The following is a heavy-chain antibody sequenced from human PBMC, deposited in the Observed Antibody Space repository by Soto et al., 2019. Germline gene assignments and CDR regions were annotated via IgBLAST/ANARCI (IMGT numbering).Heavy chain of an antibody. CDR2: MNPNSGNT. J-gene: IGHJ6*03. D-gene: IGHD3-3*01. V-gene: IGHV1-8*01. CDR1: GYTFTSYD. Sequence: ASVKVSCKASGYTFTSYDINWVRQATGQGLEWMGWMNPNSGNTGYAQKFQGRVTMTRNTSISTAYMELSSLRSEDTAVYYCARGQGYDFWRGYPSPYYYYMDVWGKGTTVTVSS. CDR3: ARGQGYDFWRGYPSPYYYYMDV.